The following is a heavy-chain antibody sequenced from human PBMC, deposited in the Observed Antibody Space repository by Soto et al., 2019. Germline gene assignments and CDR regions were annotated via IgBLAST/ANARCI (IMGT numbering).Heavy chain of an antibody. J-gene: IGHJ4*02. V-gene: IGHV1-3*01. Sequence: QVQLVQSGAEVKKPGASVKVSCKASGYTFTSYAMHWVRQAPGQRLEWMGWINAGNGNTKYSQKFQGRVTITRDTSASTAYMELSSLRSEDTAVYCCASFYCSSTSCYEGYFDYWGQGTLVTVSS. CDR1: GYTFTSYA. D-gene: IGHD2-2*01. CDR2: INAGNGNT. CDR3: ASFYCSSTSCYEGYFDY.